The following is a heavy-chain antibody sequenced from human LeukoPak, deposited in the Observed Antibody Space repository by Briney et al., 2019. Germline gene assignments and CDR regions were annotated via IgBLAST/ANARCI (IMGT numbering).Heavy chain of an antibody. Sequence: GGSLRLSCAASGFTFSSYAMSWVRQAPGKGLEWVSAISGSGDATYYADSVKGRFTISRDNSKNTLYLQMSSLRAEDTAIYYCANEGPTILGHFDYWGQGTLVTVSS. D-gene: IGHD3-9*01. CDR2: ISGSGDAT. J-gene: IGHJ4*02. V-gene: IGHV3-23*01. CDR3: ANEGPTILGHFDY. CDR1: GFTFSSYA.